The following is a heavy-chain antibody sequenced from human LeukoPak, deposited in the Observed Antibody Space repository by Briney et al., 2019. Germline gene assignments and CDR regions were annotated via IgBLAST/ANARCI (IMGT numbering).Heavy chain of an antibody. CDR1: GFTFSSAW. D-gene: IGHD5-24*01. V-gene: IGHV3-7*01. Sequence: PGGSLRLSCAASGFTFSSAWMTWVRQAPGKGPEWVANINGDGSERYYVASVKGRFTISRDNAKNSLYLQMNSLRAEDTAVYYCTRDFGWQQFYYWGQGTLVTVSS. CDR3: TRDFGWQQFYY. CDR2: INGDGSER. J-gene: IGHJ4*02.